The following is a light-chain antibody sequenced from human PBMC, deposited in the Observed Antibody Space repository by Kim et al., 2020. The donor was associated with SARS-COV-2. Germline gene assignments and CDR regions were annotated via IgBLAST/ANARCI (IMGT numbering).Light chain of an antibody. Sequence: SPGQSVTISCTGTSSVVGGYNYVSWYQQHPGKAPKLMIYDVSKRPSGVPDRFSGSKSGNTASLTISGLQAEDEADYYCCSYAGSWVFGGGTKVTVL. CDR1: SSVVGGYNY. J-gene: IGLJ3*02. V-gene: IGLV2-11*01. CDR3: CSYAGSWV. CDR2: DVS.